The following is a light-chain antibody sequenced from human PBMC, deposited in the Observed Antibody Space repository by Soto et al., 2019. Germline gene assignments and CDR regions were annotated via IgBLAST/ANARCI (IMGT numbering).Light chain of an antibody. J-gene: IGKJ2*01. CDR2: RAS. CDR1: QDISNY. V-gene: IGKV1-33*01. Sequence: DIQMTQSPSSLSASVGDRVTITCQATQDISNYLNSYQQKPGKAPKLLIYRASNLETGVPSRFSGSGSGTDFTLTISSLQPEDFATYYCQQYDNLPTYTFGQGTKVDIK. CDR3: QQYDNLPTYT.